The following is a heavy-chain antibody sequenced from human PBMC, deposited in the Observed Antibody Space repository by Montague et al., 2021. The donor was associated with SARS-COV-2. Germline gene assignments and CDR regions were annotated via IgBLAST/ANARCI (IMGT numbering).Heavy chain of an antibody. Sequence: SETLSLTCTVSGGSISSRSYYWGWIRQPPGKGLEWIGSIYYSGSTYYNPSLKSRVTISVDTSKNQFSLKLSSVTAADPAVYYCARLRGDYGGTYDTFDIWGQGTMVTVSS. CDR3: ARLRGDYGGTYDTFDI. D-gene: IGHD4-23*01. CDR2: IYYSGST. V-gene: IGHV4-39*01. CDR1: GGSISSRSYY. J-gene: IGHJ3*02.